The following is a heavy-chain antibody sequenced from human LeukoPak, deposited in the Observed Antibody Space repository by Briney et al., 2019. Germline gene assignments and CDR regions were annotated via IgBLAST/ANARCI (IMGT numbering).Heavy chain of an antibody. CDR3: ATGRTIVVVPAAMPDY. J-gene: IGHJ4*02. D-gene: IGHD2-2*01. Sequence: HPGGSLRLSCAASGFTFDDYGMSWVRQAPGKGLEWVSAISGSGGSTYYADSVKGRFTISRDNSKNTLYLQMNSLRAEDTAVYYCATGRTIVVVPAAMPDYWGQGTLVTVSS. V-gene: IGHV3-23*01. CDR1: GFTFDDYG. CDR2: ISGSGGST.